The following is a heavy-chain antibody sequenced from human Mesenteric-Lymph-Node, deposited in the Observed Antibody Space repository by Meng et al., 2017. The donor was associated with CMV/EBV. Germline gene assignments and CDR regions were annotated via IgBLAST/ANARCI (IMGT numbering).Heavy chain of an antibody. V-gene: IGHV4-34*01. J-gene: IGHJ4*02. CDR1: GGSFSGYY. D-gene: IGHD3-9*01. CDR3: ARGSSYDILTGYFDY. CDR2: INHSGST. Sequence: QVHLHQWWAGQLNHSEHMSVTCAIDGGSFSGYYWKWIRQSPEKGLEWIGEINHSGSTTYNPSFTSRIIISVDTSTNQISLNMSSVTAADTAVYYCARGSSYDILTGYFDYWGQGALVTVSS.